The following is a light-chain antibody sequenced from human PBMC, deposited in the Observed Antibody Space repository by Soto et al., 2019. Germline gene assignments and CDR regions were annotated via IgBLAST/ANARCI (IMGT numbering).Light chain of an antibody. Sequence: QSALTQPASVSGSPGQSITISCTGTSSDVGGYNYVSWYQQHPGKAPKLMIYDVSNRPSGVSNRFSGSKSGNTASLTISGLQAEDEADYYCSSYTSSSTLERVSGTGTKLTVL. J-gene: IGLJ1*01. CDR3: SSYTSSSTLERV. V-gene: IGLV2-14*01. CDR1: SSDVGGYNY. CDR2: DVS.